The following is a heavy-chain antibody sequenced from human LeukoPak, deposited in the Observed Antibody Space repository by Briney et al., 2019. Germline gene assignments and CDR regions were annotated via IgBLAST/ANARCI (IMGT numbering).Heavy chain of an antibody. D-gene: IGHD3-22*01. CDR1: GGSISSSSYY. V-gene: IGHV4-39*07. Sequence: SETLSLTCTVSGGSISSSSYYWGWIRQPPGKGLEWIGSIYYSGSTYYNPSLKGRVTISVDTSKNQFSLKLSSVTAADTAVYYCARDPLGYYDSSGYYGWGQGTLVTVSS. J-gene: IGHJ4*02. CDR3: ARDPLGYYDSSGYYG. CDR2: IYYSGST.